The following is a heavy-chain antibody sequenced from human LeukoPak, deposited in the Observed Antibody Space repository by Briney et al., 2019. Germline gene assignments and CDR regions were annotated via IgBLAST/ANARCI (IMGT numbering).Heavy chain of an antibody. V-gene: IGHV3-7*03. J-gene: IGHJ4*02. CDR1: GFTFSSYW. Sequence: GGSLRLSCAASGFTFSSYWMIWVRQAPGKGLEWVANIKQERSEKYYVDSVKGRFTISSDNAKNSLYLPMNSLRAEDTAVYYFARRPVEYSYDSSVYSPVYYFDFWGQGTLVTVSS. D-gene: IGHD3-22*01. CDR2: IKQERSEK. CDR3: ARRPVEYSYDSSVYSPVYYFDF.